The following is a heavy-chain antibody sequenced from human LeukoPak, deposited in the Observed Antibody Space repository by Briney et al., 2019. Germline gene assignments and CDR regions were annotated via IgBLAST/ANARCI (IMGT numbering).Heavy chain of an antibody. V-gene: IGHV3-11*01. CDR3: ARGSITIFGVVIRTTNTYFDY. Sequence: PGGSLRLSCAASGFTFSDYYMSWIRQAPGKGLEWVSYIISSGSTIYYADSVNGRFTISRDNAKNSLYLQMNSLRAEDTAVYYCARGSITIFGVVIRTTNTYFDYWGQGTLVTVSS. CDR2: IISSGSTI. D-gene: IGHD3-3*01. J-gene: IGHJ4*02. CDR1: GFTFSDYY.